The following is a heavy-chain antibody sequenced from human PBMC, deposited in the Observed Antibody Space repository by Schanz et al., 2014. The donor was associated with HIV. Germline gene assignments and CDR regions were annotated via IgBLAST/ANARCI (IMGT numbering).Heavy chain of an antibody. Sequence: QVQLQESGPGLVKPSETLSLTCTVSGASISSYYWSWIRQPPGKGLEWIGYMYYSGSSKNNPSLKSRVTISVDTSKNQFSLKLSSVTAADTAVYYCAKDGGRMGGQRQLFAYWGPGTLVTVSS. J-gene: IGHJ4*02. D-gene: IGHD3-16*01. CDR2: MYYSGSS. CDR3: AKDGGRMGGQRQLFAY. CDR1: GASISSYY. V-gene: IGHV4-59*01.